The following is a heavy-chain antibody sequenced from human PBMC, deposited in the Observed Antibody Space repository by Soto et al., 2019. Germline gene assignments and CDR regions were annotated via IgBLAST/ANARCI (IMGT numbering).Heavy chain of an antibody. V-gene: IGHV5-51*01. CDR3: ARHIAARPYYYYYYMDV. J-gene: IGHJ6*03. D-gene: IGHD6-6*01. CDR2: IYPGDSDT. Sequence: HGESLKISCKGSGYSFTSYWIGWVRQMPGKGLEWMGIIYPGDSDTRYSPSFQGQVTISADKSISTAYLQWSSLKASDTAMYYCARHIAARPYYYYYYMDVWGKGTTVTVSS. CDR1: GYSFTSYW.